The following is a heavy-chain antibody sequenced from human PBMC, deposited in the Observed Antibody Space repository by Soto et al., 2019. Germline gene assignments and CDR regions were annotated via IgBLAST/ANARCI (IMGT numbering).Heavy chain of an antibody. CDR3: ARGPYCGGDCYNPRVQNWYFDL. Sequence: SVKVSCKASGYTFTGYYMHWVRQAPGQGLEWMGWINPNSGVTNYAQKFQGWVTMTRDTSISTAYMELSRLRSDDTAVYYCARGPYCGGDCYNPRVQNWYFDLWGRGTLVTVSS. D-gene: IGHD2-21*02. J-gene: IGHJ2*01. CDR2: INPNSGVT. V-gene: IGHV1-2*04. CDR1: GYTFTGYY.